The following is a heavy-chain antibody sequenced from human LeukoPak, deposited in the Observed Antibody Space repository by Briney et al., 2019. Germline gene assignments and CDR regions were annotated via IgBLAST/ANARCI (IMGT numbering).Heavy chain of an antibody. V-gene: IGHV4-4*07. J-gene: IGHJ4*02. CDR3: ARGGHYHPYDY. Sequence: SETLSLTCSVSGGSISSYYWTWIRQPAGKGLEWIGRIYTSGSTNYNPSLKSRVTMSLDTSKNQFSLKLSSVTAADTAVYYCARGGHYHPYDYWGQGTLVTVSS. CDR2: IYTSGST. D-gene: IGHD4-17*01. CDR1: GGSISSYY.